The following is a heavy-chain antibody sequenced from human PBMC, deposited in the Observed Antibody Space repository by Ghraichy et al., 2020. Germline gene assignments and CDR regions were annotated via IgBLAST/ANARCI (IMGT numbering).Heavy chain of an antibody. CDR3: AADAGGYCSGGSCYRTNY. D-gene: IGHD2-15*01. Sequence: SVKVSCKASGFTFTSSAVQWVRQARGQRLEWIGWIVVGSGNTNYAQKFQERVTITRDMSTSTAYMELSSLRSEDTAVYYCAADAGGYCSGGSCYRTNYWGQGTLVTVSS. CDR1: GFTFTSSA. CDR2: IVVGSGNT. V-gene: IGHV1-58*01. J-gene: IGHJ4*02.